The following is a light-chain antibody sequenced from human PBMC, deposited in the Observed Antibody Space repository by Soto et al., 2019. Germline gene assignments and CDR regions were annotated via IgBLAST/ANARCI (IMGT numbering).Light chain of an antibody. V-gene: IGKV3-11*01. J-gene: IGKJ5*01. Sequence: EIVLTQSPATLSLSPGERATLSCRASQSVKIYLAWYQQKPGQAPRLLIYDASNRATGIPARFSGSGSGTDFTLTISNLEPEDFAVYYCQQRFSWPPITFGQGTRLEFK. CDR2: DAS. CDR3: QQRFSWPPIT. CDR1: QSVKIY.